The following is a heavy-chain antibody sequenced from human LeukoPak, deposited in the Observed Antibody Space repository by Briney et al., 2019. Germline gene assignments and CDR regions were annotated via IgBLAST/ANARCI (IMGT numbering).Heavy chain of an antibody. CDR1: GGSINSADYH. J-gene: IGHJ5*02. Sequence: SETLSLTCTVSGGSINSADYHWSWIRQHPGKGLEWIGYIYYSGSTYYNPSLKSRLSMSVDTSKNQFSLKLTSVTAADTAVYYCARDLGYCSGGRCYWFDPWGQGTLVTVSS. D-gene: IGHD2-15*01. CDR3: ARDLGYCSGGRCYWFDP. V-gene: IGHV4-31*03. CDR2: IYYSGST.